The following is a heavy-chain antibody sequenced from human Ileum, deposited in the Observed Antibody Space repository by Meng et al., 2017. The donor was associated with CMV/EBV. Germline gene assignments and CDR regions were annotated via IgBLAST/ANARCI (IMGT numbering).Heavy chain of an antibody. V-gene: IGHV4-4*02. J-gene: IGHJ4*02. D-gene: IGHD3-22*01. CDR3: TTGSAYSPPGQFHQ. CDR2: VYRGGNA. CDR1: VGSISRANW. Sequence: SVGSISRANWWTWVRQTPGKGLEWIGEVYRGGNAMSTPSLQSRLTISVDDSTNQVSLRLRSVTAADTAMYYCTTGSAYSPPGQFHQWGQGTLVTVSS.